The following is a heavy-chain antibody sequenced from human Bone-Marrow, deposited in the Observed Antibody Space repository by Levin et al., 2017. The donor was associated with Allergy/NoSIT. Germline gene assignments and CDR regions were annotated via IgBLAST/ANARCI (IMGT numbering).Heavy chain of an antibody. CDR3: ARDAQTSPTRNYGMDV. V-gene: IGHV4-59*01. Sequence: PSQTLSLTCTVSGDSISRYYWSWIRQPPGKGLEWIGYIYYSGSTNYNPSLKSRVTISVDTSKNQFSLDLNFVTAADTAVYYCARDAQTSPTRNYGMDVWGQGTTVTVSS. CDR1: GDSISRYY. J-gene: IGHJ6*02. CDR2: IYYSGST.